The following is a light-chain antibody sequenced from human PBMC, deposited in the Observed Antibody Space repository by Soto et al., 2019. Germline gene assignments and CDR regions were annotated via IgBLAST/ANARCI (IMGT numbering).Light chain of an antibody. CDR2: EVT. Sequence: QSALTQPPSLSGSPGQSITISCTGTSSDIGGSKYVSWYQQHPGKAPKLMIYEVTYRPSGVSDHFSGSKSGQTASLTVSGLQAEDEADDYCSSYTSSGTLYVFGTGTKVTVL. CDR3: SSYTSSGTLYV. CDR1: SSDIGGSKY. V-gene: IGLV2-14*01. J-gene: IGLJ1*01.